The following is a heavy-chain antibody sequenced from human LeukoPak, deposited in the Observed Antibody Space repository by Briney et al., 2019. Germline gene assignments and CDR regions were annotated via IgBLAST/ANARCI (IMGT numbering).Heavy chain of an antibody. D-gene: IGHD3-3*01. CDR1: GYTFSDYY. CDR3: AGGGTIFGVVTGPLDY. V-gene: IGHV1-2*02. J-gene: IGHJ4*02. CDR2: INPNSGGT. Sequence: ASVKVSCKTSGYTFSDYYLHGVRQAPGQGLEWMGWINPNSGGTSFAQKFQGRVTMTGDTSSSTAYMHLRRLMSDDTAIYYCAGGGTIFGVVTGPLDYWGQGTLVTVSS.